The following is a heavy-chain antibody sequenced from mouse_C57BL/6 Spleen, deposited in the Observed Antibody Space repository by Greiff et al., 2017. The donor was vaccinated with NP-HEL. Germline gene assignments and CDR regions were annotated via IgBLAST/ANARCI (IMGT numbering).Heavy chain of an antibody. CDR2: IDPEDGDT. D-gene: IGHD2-4*01. CDR3: AREDYDEESFAY. Sequence: VQLQQSGAELVKPGASVKLSCTASGFTIKDYYMHWVKQRTEQGLEWIGRIDPEDGDTKYAPKFPGKATITADTYSNTAYLQLSSLTSEDTAVYYCAREDYDEESFAYWGQGTLVTVSA. J-gene: IGHJ3*01. CDR1: GFTIKDYY. V-gene: IGHV14-2*01.